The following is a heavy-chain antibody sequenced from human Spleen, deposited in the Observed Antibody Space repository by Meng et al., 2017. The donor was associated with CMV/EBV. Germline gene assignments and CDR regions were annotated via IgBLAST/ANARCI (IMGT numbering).Heavy chain of an antibody. J-gene: IGHJ4*02. V-gene: IGHV4-31*03. CDR1: GGSVSSGGSY. Sequence: QVHLHEPGPGLVKPSQTLSLTCTVSGGSVSSGGSYSTWIRQHPGKGLEWFGHIYYSGSTFYNPSLKRRVIISIDTSKNQFSLNLRSVTAADTAVYYCARVSSGWDYFDYWGQGTLVTVSS. CDR3: ARVSSGWDYFDY. CDR2: IYYSGST. D-gene: IGHD6-19*01.